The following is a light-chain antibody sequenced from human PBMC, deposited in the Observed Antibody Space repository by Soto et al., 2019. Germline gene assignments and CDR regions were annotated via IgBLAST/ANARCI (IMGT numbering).Light chain of an antibody. J-gene: IGKJ4*01. CDR2: GAS. CDR1: QSVSSN. CDR3: QQYDDWPPLT. V-gene: IGKV3-15*01. Sequence: EIVMTQSPATLSVSPGERATLSCRASQSVSSNLAWYQQKPGQAPRLLIYGASTRATGIPARFSGSGSGTEFTLTISSLQSEDFALYYCQQYDDWPPLTFGGWTKVEIK.